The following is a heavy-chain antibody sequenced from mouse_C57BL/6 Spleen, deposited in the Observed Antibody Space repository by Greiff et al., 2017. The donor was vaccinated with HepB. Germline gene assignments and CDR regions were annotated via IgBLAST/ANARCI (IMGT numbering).Heavy chain of an antibody. Sequence: DVHLVESGGGLVKPGGSLKLSCAASGFTFSDYGMHWVRQAPEKGLEWVAYISSGSSTIYYADTVKGRFTISRDNAKNTLFLQMTSLRSEDTAMYYCASHYYSNYGDYWGQGTTLTVSS. CDR3: ASHYYSNYGDY. J-gene: IGHJ2*01. CDR1: GFTFSDYG. V-gene: IGHV5-17*01. D-gene: IGHD2-5*01. CDR2: ISSGSSTI.